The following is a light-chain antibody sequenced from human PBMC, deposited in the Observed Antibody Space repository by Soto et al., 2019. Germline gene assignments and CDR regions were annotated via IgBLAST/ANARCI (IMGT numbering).Light chain of an antibody. Sequence: VLPQRPPPSRPSGQAVPISRPRTSRDRGGYNYVSWYQQHPGKAPKLMIYEVSKRPSGVPDRFSGSKSANTASLTVSGLQAEDEADYYCSSYAGSNNYVFGTGTKVTVL. CDR1: SRDRGGYNY. CDR3: SSYAGSNNYV. J-gene: IGLJ1*01. CDR2: EVS. V-gene: IGLV2-8*01.